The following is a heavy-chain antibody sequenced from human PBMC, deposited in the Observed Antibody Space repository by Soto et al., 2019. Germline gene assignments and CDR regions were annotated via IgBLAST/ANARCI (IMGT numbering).Heavy chain of an antibody. J-gene: IGHJ5*02. D-gene: IGHD1-26*01. CDR3: ARGDRYSGSFSDYFDP. V-gene: IGHV4-30-2*01. CDR1: GASISTGGYS. CDR2: IYESGRT. Sequence: PSETLSLTCIVSGASISTGGYSWSWIRQPPGKGPEWIGYIYESGRTYYKPSLESRASISMDKSRNQFSVRLTSVTAADTAVYFCARGDRYSGSFSDYFDPWGQGTLVTVSS.